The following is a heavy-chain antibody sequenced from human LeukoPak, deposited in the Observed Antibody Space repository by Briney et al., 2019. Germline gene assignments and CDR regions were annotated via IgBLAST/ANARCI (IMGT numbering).Heavy chain of an antibody. V-gene: IGHV3-23*01. Sequence: GGSLRLSCAASGFTFSSYAMSWVRQAPGKGLEWVSAISGSGGSTYYADSVKGRFTISRDNAKNSLYLQMNSLRAEDTAVYYCAREVVTMVRGSMYYYMDVWGKGTTVTISS. CDR3: AREVVTMVRGSMYYYMDV. J-gene: IGHJ6*03. D-gene: IGHD3-10*01. CDR1: GFTFSSYA. CDR2: ISGSGGST.